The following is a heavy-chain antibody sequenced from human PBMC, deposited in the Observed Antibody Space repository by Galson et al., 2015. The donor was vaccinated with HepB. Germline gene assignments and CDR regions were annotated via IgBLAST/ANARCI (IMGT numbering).Heavy chain of an antibody. J-gene: IGHJ4*02. Sequence: SLRLSCAASGFTFSAYSLNWVRQVQGKGLEWVSAIMWNGGTAGYADSVKGRFTISRDNAKNSLYLQMNTLRAEDTALYYCARDKGYYDILSGYYPYYFDSWGQGTLVTVSS. D-gene: IGHD3-9*01. CDR3: ARDKGYYDILSGYYPYYFDS. CDR1: GFTFSAYS. V-gene: IGHV3-20*04. CDR2: IMWNGGTA.